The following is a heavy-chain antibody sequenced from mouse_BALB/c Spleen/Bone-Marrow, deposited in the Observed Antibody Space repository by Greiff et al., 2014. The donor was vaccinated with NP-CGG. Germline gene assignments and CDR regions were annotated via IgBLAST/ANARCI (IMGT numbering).Heavy chain of an antibody. Sequence: VQLQQSGPELVKPGASVKISCKASGYTFTDYNMHWVKQSHGKSLEWIGYIYPYNGGTGYNQKFKSKATLTVDNSSSTAYMELRGLTSEDSAVYYCARSEGYDYDWFAYWGQGTLVTVSA. CDR1: GYTFTDYN. D-gene: IGHD2-4*01. CDR3: ARSEGYDYDWFAY. J-gene: IGHJ3*01. V-gene: IGHV1S29*02. CDR2: IYPYNGGT.